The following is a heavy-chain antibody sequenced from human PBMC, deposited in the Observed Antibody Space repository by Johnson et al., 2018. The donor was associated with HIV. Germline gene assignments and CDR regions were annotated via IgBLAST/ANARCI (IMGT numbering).Heavy chain of an antibody. CDR3: AKARGTAPRCSSVCDI. CDR2: VWFDGSHK. Sequence: QVQLVESGGGVVQPGRSLRLSCAASGFTFSSYGMHWVRQTPGKGLEWVAVVWFDGSHKYYADSVKGRFTISRDNSKNTLYLQMNSLRAEDTAVYYCAKARGTAPRCSSVCDIWGQGTMVTVS. J-gene: IGHJ3*02. V-gene: IGHV3-33*06. CDR1: GFTFSSYG. D-gene: IGHD5-18*01.